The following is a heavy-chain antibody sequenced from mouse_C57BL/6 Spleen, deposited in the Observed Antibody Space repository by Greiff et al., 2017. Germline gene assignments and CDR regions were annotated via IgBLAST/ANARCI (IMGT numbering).Heavy chain of an antibody. V-gene: IGHV1-62-2*01. CDR1: GYTFTEYT. Sequence: QVTLKVSGAELVKPGASVKLSCKASGYTFTEYTIHWVKQRSGQGLEWIGWFYPGSGSIKYNEKFKDKATLTADKSSSTVYMELSRLTSEDSAVYFCARHEEDYYGFAYWGQGTLVTVSA. CDR2: FYPGSGSI. D-gene: IGHD1-1*01. J-gene: IGHJ3*01. CDR3: ARHEEDYYGFAY.